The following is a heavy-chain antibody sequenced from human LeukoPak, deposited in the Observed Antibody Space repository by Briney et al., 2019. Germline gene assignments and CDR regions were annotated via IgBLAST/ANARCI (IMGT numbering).Heavy chain of an antibody. Sequence: GGSLRPSCAASGFTFSSYSMIWVRQAPGKGLEWVSSISSTSRYIYYADSMKGRFTISRDNSKNTLFLQMNSLRDDDTAVYYCVRGVGVSRFNYFDPWGQGTLVIVSS. CDR3: VRGVGVSRFNYFDP. CDR2: ISSTSRYI. CDR1: GFTFSSYS. J-gene: IGHJ5*02. D-gene: IGHD6-13*01. V-gene: IGHV3-21*01.